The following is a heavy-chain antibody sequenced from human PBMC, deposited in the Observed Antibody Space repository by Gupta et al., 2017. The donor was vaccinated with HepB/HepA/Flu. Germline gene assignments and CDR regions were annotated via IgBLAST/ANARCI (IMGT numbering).Heavy chain of an antibody. Sequence: QVQLVESGGGLTNPGGSLRLSCTGSGFSFNDYHMSWIRQAPGKGLEWVSYITISTTTIYYTDSVKGRFTVSRDNAKNSLYLQMNSLRAEDTAVYFCARSRGFTYGLHYYYYLDVWGRGTTVTVSS. D-gene: IGHD5-18*01. J-gene: IGHJ6*03. CDR3: ARSRGFTYGLHYYYYLDV. CDR2: ITISTTTI. CDR1: GFSFNDYH. V-gene: IGHV3-11*04.